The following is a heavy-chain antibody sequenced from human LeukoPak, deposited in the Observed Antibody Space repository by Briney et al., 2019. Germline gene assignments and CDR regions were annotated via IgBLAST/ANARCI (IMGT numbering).Heavy chain of an antibody. Sequence: SETLSLTCTVSSDSITNYYWSWIRQPAGKGLEWIGRIYNSGNSNYNPSLKSRVTMSLDTSKSQLSLKLSSVTAADTAVYYCARDRNYFHSSGWTPFDYWGQGTLVTVSS. J-gene: IGHJ4*02. CDR1: SDSITNYY. CDR2: IYNSGNS. V-gene: IGHV4-4*07. CDR3: ARDRNYFHSSGWTPFDY. D-gene: IGHD3-22*01.